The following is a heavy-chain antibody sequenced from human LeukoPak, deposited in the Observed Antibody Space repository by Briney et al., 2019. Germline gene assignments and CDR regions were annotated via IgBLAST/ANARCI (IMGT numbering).Heavy chain of an antibody. D-gene: IGHD6-19*01. V-gene: IGHV4-34*01. CDR3: ARLGVAGTTFDY. J-gene: IGHJ4*02. CDR1: GGSFSGYY. CDR2: INHSGST. Sequence: SSETLSLTCAVYGGSFSGYYWSWIRQPPGKGLEWIGEINHSGSTNYNPSLKSRVTISVDTSKNQFSLKLSSVTAADTAVYYCARLGVAGTTFDYWGQGTLVTVSS.